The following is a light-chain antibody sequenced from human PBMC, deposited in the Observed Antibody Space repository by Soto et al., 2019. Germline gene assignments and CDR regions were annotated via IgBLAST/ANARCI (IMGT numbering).Light chain of an antibody. CDR3: CSYAGSSTYV. J-gene: IGLJ1*01. CDR2: EGS. CDR1: SRDVGSYNL. V-gene: IGLV2-23*01. Sequence: SVVTQPASVCGSPGPSITISCTGTSRDVGSYNLVSWYQQHPGKAPKLMIYEGSKRPSGVSNRFSGSKSGNTASLTISGLQAEDEADYYCCSYAGSSTYVFGTGTKVTVL.